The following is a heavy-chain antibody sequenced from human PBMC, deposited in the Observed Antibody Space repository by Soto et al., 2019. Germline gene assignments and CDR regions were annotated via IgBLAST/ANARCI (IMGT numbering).Heavy chain of an antibody. CDR3: TRGGLGTTGSCDF. CDR1: GFAFGGFT. Sequence: VQVLESGGGLVQPGGSLRLSCSVSGFAFGGFTMTWVRQAPGKGLEWVSSISGSAARTYYADSVQGRFTISRDNSKSTLYLQMNSLRVEDTAEYYCTRGGLGTTGSCDFWGQGTLVAVSS. D-gene: IGHD6-13*01. J-gene: IGHJ4*02. CDR2: ISGSAART. V-gene: IGHV3-23*01.